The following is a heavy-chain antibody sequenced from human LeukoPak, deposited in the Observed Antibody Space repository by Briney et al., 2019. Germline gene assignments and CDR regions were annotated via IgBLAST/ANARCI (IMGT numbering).Heavy chain of an antibody. CDR1: GFTFSTYW. Sequence: GGSLRLSCAASGFTFSTYWMHWVRRAPGKGLVWVSRISTDGSVTSYADSVKGRFTISRDNAKNTMYLQMNSLRAEDTAVYYCARIGGSGSYSGHYFDHWGQGTLVTVSS. V-gene: IGHV3-74*01. D-gene: IGHD3-10*01. CDR3: ARIGGSGSYSGHYFDH. CDR2: ISTDGSVT. J-gene: IGHJ4*02.